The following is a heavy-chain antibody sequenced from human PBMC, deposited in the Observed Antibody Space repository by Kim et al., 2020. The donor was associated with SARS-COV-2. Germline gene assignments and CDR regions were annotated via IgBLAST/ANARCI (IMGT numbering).Heavy chain of an antibody. CDR1: GFTFSSYA. Sequence: GGSLRLSCAASGFTFSSYAMSWVRQAPGKGLEWVSAISGSGGSTYYADSVKGRFTISRDNSKNTLYLQMNSLRAEDTAVYYCAKDHIAAAGTPYYYYYGMDVWGQGTTVTVSS. CDR3: AKDHIAAAGTPYYYYYGMDV. D-gene: IGHD6-13*01. V-gene: IGHV3-23*01. J-gene: IGHJ6*02. CDR2: ISGSGGST.